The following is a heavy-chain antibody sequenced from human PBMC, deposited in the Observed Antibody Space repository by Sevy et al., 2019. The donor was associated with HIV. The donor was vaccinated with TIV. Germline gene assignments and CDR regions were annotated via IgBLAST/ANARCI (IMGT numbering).Heavy chain of an antibody. CDR2: FCFGGSKI. Sequence: GGSLRLSCEASGFTFSIYTMSWVRQAPGKGLEWVSTFCFGGSKIYYADSVKGRFTISRDNSRNTVYLQMNSLRADDTAVYYCAREGCTQPHDYWGQGTLVTVSS. CDR3: AREGCTQPHDY. CDR1: GFTFSIYT. V-gene: IGHV3-23*01. J-gene: IGHJ4*02. D-gene: IGHD2-8*01.